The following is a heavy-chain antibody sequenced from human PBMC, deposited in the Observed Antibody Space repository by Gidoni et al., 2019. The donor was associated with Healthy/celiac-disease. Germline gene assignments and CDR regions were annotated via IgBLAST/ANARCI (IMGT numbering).Heavy chain of an antibody. CDR2: ISSSSSYI. CDR1: GFTFGSYS. J-gene: IGHJ3*02. Sequence: EVQLVESGGGLVKPGGSLRPSCAASGFTFGSYSMNWVRQAPGKGLEWVSSISSSSSYIYYADSVKGRFTISRDNAKNSLYLQMNSLRAEDTAVYYCARDWDFWSGYDAFDIWGQGTMVTVSS. CDR3: ARDWDFWSGYDAFDI. D-gene: IGHD3-3*01. V-gene: IGHV3-21*01.